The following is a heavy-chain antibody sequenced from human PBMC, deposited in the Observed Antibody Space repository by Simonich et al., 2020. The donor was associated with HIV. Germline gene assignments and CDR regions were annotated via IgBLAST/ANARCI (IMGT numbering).Heavy chain of an antibody. CDR3: ARGFYQRLYYFDY. CDR1: GGSFSGYY. CDR2: HNHSGST. Sequence: QVQLQQWGAGLLKPSETLSLTCAGYGGSFSGYYWSGIRQPPGKGLERIGEHNHSGSTNFTPHLKSRVTISVDTSKNQFSLKLSSVTAADTAVYYCARGFYQRLYYFDYWGQGTLVTVSS. D-gene: IGHD2-2*01. J-gene: IGHJ4*02. V-gene: IGHV4-34*01.